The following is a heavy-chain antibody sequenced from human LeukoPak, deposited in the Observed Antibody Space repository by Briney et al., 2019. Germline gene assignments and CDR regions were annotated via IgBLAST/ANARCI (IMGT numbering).Heavy chain of an antibody. D-gene: IGHD2-2*01. CDR1: GFTFSSYW. Sequence: GGSLRLSCAASGFTFSSYWMSWVRQAPGKGLEWVANIKQDGSEKYYVDSVKGRFTISRDNAENSLYLQMNSLRAEDTAVYYCARDIVVVPAANSWFDPWGQGTLVTVSS. CDR3: ARDIVVVPAANSWFDP. CDR2: IKQDGSEK. J-gene: IGHJ5*02. V-gene: IGHV3-7*03.